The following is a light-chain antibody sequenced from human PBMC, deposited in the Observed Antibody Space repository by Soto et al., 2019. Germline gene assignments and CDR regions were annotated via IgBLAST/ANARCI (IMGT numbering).Light chain of an antibody. CDR3: HQRQSRPRT. V-gene: IGKV3D-20*01. J-gene: IGKJ1*01. CDR2: DAS. CDR1: QSVSNSY. Sequence: EIVLTQSPATLSLSPGERATLSCGASQSVSNSYLAWYQQKPGLAPRLLIYDASSTATGIPDRFSGSGSGTEFTLTISRLEPEDFAVYYCHQRQSRPRTFGQGTKV.